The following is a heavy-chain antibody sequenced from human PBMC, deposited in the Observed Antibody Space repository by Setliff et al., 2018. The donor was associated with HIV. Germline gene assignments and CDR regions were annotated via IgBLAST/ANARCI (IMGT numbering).Heavy chain of an antibody. CDR2: TFHTGYT. Sequence: SETLSLTCTVSGDSIRSGDYYWSWIRQSPEKGLEWIGYTFHTGYTYYNPSLKSRVTVSVDTSKNQFSLKLSSVTAADTAVYYCARNVDTAMATDYWGQGTLVTVSS. D-gene: IGHD5-18*01. CDR1: GDSIRSGDYY. CDR3: ARNVDTAMATDY. J-gene: IGHJ4*02. V-gene: IGHV4-30-4*08.